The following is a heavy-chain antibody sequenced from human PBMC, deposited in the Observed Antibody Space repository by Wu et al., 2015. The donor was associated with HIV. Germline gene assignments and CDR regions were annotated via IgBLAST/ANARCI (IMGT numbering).Heavy chain of an antibody. CDR2: INPLFGTT. D-gene: IGHD5-12*01. CDR3: ARNTDSVATSLYSLGV. V-gene: IGHV1-69*05. Sequence: QAQLVQFGVEVKKPGSSVKITCKASGAGFTSYAVSWVRQAPGQGLEWMGGINPLFGTTKHAQRFQDRVKFTTDESKSTVYMELSSLRSEDTAVYYCARNTDSVATSLYSLGVWGQGTTVTVSS. J-gene: IGHJ6*02. CDR1: GAGFTSYA.